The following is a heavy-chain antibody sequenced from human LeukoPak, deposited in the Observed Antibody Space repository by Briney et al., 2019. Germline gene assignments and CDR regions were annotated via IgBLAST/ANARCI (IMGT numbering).Heavy chain of an antibody. CDR2: INWNGGST. J-gene: IGHJ4*02. D-gene: IGHD3-22*01. CDR3: ARDYYDSSGYLFDY. CDR1: GFTFDDYG. V-gene: IGHV3-20*04. Sequence: GGSLRLPCAASGFTFDDYGMSWVRQAPGKGLEWVSGINWNGGSTGYADSVKGRFTISRDNAKNSLYLQMNSLRAEDTALYYCARDYYDSSGYLFDYWGQGTLVTVSS.